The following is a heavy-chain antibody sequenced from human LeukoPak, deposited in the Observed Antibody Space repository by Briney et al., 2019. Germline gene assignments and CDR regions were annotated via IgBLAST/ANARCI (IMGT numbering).Heavy chain of an antibody. Sequence: HAAGSLSLSCAASGLSFSSYDLRWVRQAPGKGLEWVAAIGTKGDTYYYDSVKGRFTISRENGKNYLYLQMSSLRAGDTAVYYCAREMSDTVTWGWYFDLWGRGTLVTVSS. CDR1: GLSFSSYD. CDR3: AREMSDTVTWGWYFDL. CDR2: IGTKGDT. V-gene: IGHV3-13*01. J-gene: IGHJ2*01. D-gene: IGHD4-17*01.